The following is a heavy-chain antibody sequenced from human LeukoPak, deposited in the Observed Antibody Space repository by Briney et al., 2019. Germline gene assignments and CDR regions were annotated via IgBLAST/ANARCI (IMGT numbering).Heavy chain of an antibody. D-gene: IGHD1-26*01. J-gene: IGHJ3*02. CDR1: GFTFSSYA. V-gene: IGHV3-30-3*01. CDR2: ISYDGVNK. Sequence: GGSLRLSCAASGFTFSSYAMDWVRQAPVKGLEWVAIISYDGVNKYYADSVKGRFTISRDNSKNTLYLQMNGLSAENTALYYCATDSPPWELLGAFDIWGQGTMVTVSS. CDR3: ATDSPPWELLGAFDI.